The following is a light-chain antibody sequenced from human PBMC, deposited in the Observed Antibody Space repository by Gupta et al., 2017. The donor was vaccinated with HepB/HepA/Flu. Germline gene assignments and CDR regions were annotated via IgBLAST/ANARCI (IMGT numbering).Light chain of an antibody. Sequence: QSALTQPASVSGSPGQSITISCPGTSSDVGGYNSFSWYQQYPGKAPKLLIYDVTARPSGISTRFSASKSGNTASLTISGLQTEDEADYFCSSFTRSTSTLVLFGGGTKVTVL. CDR1: SSDVGGYNS. J-gene: IGLJ3*02. CDR3: SSFTRSTSTLVL. V-gene: IGLV2-14*03. CDR2: DVT.